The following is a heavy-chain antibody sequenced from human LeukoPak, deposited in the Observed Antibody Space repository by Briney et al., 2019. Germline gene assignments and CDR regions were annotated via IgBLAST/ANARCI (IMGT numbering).Heavy chain of an antibody. D-gene: IGHD6-19*01. CDR3: ARASSGWYNWFDP. CDR1: GFTFSSYE. V-gene: IGHV3-48*03. J-gene: IGHJ5*02. CDR2: INSSGSTI. Sequence: GGSLRLSCAASGFTFSSYEMNWVRQAPGKGLEWVSYINSSGSTIFYADSVKGRFTISRDNPKNSLYLQMNSLRAEDTGVYYCARASSGWYNWFDPWGQGTLVTVSS.